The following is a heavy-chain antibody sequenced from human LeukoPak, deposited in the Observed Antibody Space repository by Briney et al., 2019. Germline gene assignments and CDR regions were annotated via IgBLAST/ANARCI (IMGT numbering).Heavy chain of an antibody. CDR1: GYTFTNYY. CDR3: ARDWKGNQWEVGLVIGL. V-gene: IGHV1-46*01. CDR2: INPSGGGT. Sequence: GASVKVSCKASGYTFTNYYIHWVRQAPGQGLEWMGIINPSGGGTSFAQKFQGRVTMTRDTSTSTVYMELSSLRSEDTAVYCCARDWKGNQWEVGLVIGLWGRGTLVAVSS. D-gene: IGHD1-26*01. J-gene: IGHJ2*01.